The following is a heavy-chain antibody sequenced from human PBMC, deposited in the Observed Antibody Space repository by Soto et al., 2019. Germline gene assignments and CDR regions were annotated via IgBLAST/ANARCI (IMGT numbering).Heavy chain of an antibody. CDR1: GGSISSGGYY. Sequence: HSETLSLTCTVSGGSISSGGYYWSWIRQHPGKGLEWIGYIYYSGSTYYNPSLKSRVTISVDTSKNQFSLKLSSVTAADTAVYYCARGKRWLQLFDYWGQGTLVTVSS. CDR2: IYYSGST. V-gene: IGHV4-31*03. D-gene: IGHD1-1*01. CDR3: ARGKRWLQLFDY. J-gene: IGHJ4*02.